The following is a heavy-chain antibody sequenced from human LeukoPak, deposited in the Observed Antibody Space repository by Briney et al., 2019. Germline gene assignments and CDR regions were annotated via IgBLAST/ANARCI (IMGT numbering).Heavy chain of an antibody. J-gene: IGHJ6*03. CDR3: ARGIQFGYYYYYYYMDV. CDR1: GYTFTSYG. D-gene: IGHD3-10*01. Sequence: ASVKVSCKASGYTFTSYGISWVRQAPGQGLEWMGWISAYNGNTNYAQKLQGRVTMTTDTSTSTAYMELRSLRSDDTAVYYCARGIQFGYYYYYYYMDVWGKGTTVTISS. CDR2: ISAYNGNT. V-gene: IGHV1-18*01.